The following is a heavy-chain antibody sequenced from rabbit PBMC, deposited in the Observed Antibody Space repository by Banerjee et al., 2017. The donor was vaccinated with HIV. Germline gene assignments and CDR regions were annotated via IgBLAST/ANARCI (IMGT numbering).Heavy chain of an antibody. J-gene: IGHJ4*01. CDR1: GFDFSSYY. CDR3: ARDPAYASGSGSAIPYL. D-gene: IGHD1-1*01. V-gene: IGHV1S7*01. Sequence: QLKESGGGLVQPGGSLKLSCKASGFDFSSYYMSWVRQAPGKGLEWIGYIDPLFGITYYANWVNGRFTISNDNAQNTVFLRMTSLTVADTATYFCARDPAYASGSGSAIPYLWGPGTLVTVS. CDR2: IDPLFGIT.